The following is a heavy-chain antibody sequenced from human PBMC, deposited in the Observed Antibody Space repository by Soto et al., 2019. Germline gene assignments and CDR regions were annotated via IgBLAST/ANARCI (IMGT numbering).Heavy chain of an antibody. CDR2: IWYDGSNK. D-gene: IGHD6-13*01. V-gene: IGHV3-33*01. CDR3: ARETDPPHVYSSSFYYYGMDV. CDR1: GFTFSSYG. Sequence: QVQLVESGGGVVQPGRSLRLSCAASGFTFSSYGMHWVRQAPGKGLEWVAVIWYDGSNKYYADSVKGRFTISRDNSKNTLYLQMNSLRAEDTAVYYCARETDPPHVYSSSFYYYGMDVWGQGTTVTVSS. J-gene: IGHJ6*02.